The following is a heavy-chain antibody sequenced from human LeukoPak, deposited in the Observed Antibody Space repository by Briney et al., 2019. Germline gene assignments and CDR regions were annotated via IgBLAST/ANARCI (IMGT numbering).Heavy chain of an antibody. CDR3: ARVRAGLSAGYYYYMDV. J-gene: IGHJ6*03. D-gene: IGHD3-10*01. V-gene: IGHV3-48*01. CDR1: GFAFNTYS. Sequence: GGSLRLSCAASGFAFNTYSMNWVSQAPGKGLEWVSYITSTSSTIHHADSVKGRSTISRDNVKNSLSLQMNSLRAEDTAVYYCARVRAGLSAGYYYYMDVWGKGTTVTVSS. CDR2: ITSTSSTI.